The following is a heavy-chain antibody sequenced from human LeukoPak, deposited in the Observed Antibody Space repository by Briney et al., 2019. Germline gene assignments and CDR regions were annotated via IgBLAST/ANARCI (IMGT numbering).Heavy chain of an antibody. V-gene: IGHV4-61*02. J-gene: IGHJ3*01. CDR3: ARDAFGPNPGLNGLQR. D-gene: IGHD1-1*01. CDR1: GGSISSGSYY. CDR2: IYTSGST. Sequence: SETLSLTRTVSGGSISSGSYYWSWIRQPAGKGLEWIGRIYTSGSTNYNPSLKSRVTISVDTSKNQFSLKLSSVTAADTAVYYCARDAFGPNPGLNGLQRWGQGTMVTVSS.